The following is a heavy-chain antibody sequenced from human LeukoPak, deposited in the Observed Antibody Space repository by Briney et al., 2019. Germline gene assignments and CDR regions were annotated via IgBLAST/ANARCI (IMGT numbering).Heavy chain of an antibody. D-gene: IGHD3-9*01. CDR3: ARGDDFLTGYYSPFYFDY. V-gene: IGHV1-2*02. Sequence: ASLKVSCKASGYTFTGYYMHRVRQAPGQGLEWMGWINPNSGGTNYAQKFQGRVTMTRDTSISTAYMELSRLRSDDPALYYCARGDDFLTGYYSPFYFDYWGQGTLVTVSS. CDR2: INPNSGGT. J-gene: IGHJ4*02. CDR1: GYTFTGYY.